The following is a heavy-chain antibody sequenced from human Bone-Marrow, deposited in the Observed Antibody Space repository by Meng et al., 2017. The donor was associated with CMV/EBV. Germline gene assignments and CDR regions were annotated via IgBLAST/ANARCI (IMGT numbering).Heavy chain of an antibody. CDR2: IIPVLGIA. J-gene: IGHJ4*02. CDR3: ATNNEGGYSRY. D-gene: IGHD6-13*01. Sequence: QVKLGQSGAEVKKPGSSVKVSFKASGGTSNTYAITWVRQAPGQGLEWMGRIIPVLGIAIYAQKFQGRVTITADKSTSTAYMELSSLRSEDTAMYFCATNNEGGYSRYWGQGTLVTVSS. CDR1: GGTSNTYA. V-gene: IGHV1-69*02.